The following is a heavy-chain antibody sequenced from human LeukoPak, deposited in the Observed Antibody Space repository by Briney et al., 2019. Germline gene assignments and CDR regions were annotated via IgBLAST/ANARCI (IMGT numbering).Heavy chain of an antibody. V-gene: IGHV1-18*04. J-gene: IGHJ4*02. CDR1: GYIFTDYY. CDR2: ISAYNGST. D-gene: IGHD3-9*01. Sequence: ASVKVSCKASGYIFTDYYMHWVRQAPGQGLEWMGWISAYNGSTNYAQKLQGRVTMTTDTSTSTAYMELRSLRSDDTAVYYCARASYYDILTGYSYWGQGTLVTVSS. CDR3: ARASYYDILTGYSY.